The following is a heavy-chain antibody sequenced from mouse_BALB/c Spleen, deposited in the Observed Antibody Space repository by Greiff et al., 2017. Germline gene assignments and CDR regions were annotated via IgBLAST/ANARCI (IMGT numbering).Heavy chain of an antibody. J-gene: IGHJ3*01. CDR1: GFDFSRYW. V-gene: IGHV4-1*02. D-gene: IGHD2-4*01. CDR2: INPDSSTI. CDR3: ARPHYDYDSAWFAY. Sequence: EVKVIESGGGLVQPGGSLKLSCAASGFDFSRYWMSWVRQAPGKGLEWIGEINPDSSTINYTPSLKDKFIISRDNAKNTLYLQMSKVRSEDTALYYCARPHYDYDSAWFAYWGQGTLVTVSA.